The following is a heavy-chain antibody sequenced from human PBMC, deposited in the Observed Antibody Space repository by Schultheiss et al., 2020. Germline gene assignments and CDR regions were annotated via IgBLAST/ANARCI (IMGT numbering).Heavy chain of an antibody. CDR3: ARGIAAAQYYFDY. V-gene: IGHV3-30-3*01. CDR1: GFTFSNAW. Sequence: GGSLRLSCAASGFTFSNAWMNWVRQAPGKGLEWVAVISIDGSNKYYADSVKGRFTISRDNSKNTLYLQMNSLRAEDTAVYYCARGIAAAQYYFDYWGQGTLVTVSS. J-gene: IGHJ4*02. D-gene: IGHD6-13*01. CDR2: ISIDGSNK.